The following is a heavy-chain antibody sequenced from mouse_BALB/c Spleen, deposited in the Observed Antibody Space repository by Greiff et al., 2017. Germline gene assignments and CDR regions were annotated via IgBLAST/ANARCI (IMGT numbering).Heavy chain of an antibody. V-gene: IGHV1-80*01. CDR2: IYPGDGDT. CDR1: GYAFSSYW. Sequence: QVQLKESGAELVRPGSSVKISCKASGYAFSSYWMNWVKQRPGQGLEWIGQIYPGDGDTNYNGKFKGKATLTADKSSSTAYMQLSSLTSEDSAVYFCARGSSYPYYFDYWGQGTTLTVSS. CDR3: ARGSSYPYYFDY. D-gene: IGHD1-1*01. J-gene: IGHJ2*01.